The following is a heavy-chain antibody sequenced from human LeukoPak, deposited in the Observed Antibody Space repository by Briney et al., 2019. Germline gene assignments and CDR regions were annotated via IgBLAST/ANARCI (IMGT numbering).Heavy chain of an antibody. CDR2: IKQDGSEK. J-gene: IGHJ3*02. D-gene: IGHD2-2*01. V-gene: IGHV3-7*01. CDR1: GFTFSSYW. CDR3: ARDSVPTVAFDI. Sequence: GSLRLSCAASGFTFSSYWMSWVGQAPGKGLEGVANIKQDGSEKYYEDSVKGRFTISRDNAKNSLYLQMNSLRAEDTAVYYCARDSVPTVAFDIWGQGTMVTVSS.